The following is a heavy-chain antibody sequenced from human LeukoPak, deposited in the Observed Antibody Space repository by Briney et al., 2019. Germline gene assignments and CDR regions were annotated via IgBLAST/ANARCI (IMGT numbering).Heavy chain of an antibody. D-gene: IGHD2-2*01. J-gene: IGHJ4*02. CDR2: INDDGSST. Sequence: GSLRLSCAASGFTFSGAWMHWVRQAPGKGLMWVSRINDDGSSTRHADSVKGRFTISRDDAKNTLYLQMNSLRAEDTAVYYCARVSGPGMNEYYHLWGQGTLVTVSS. CDR3: ARVSGPGMNEYYHL. V-gene: IGHV3-74*01. CDR1: GFTFSGAW.